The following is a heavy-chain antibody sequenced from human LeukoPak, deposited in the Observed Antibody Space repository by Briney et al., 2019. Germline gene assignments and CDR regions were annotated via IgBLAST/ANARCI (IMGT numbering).Heavy chain of an antibody. V-gene: IGHV3-48*01. J-gene: IGHJ4*02. CDR3: ARGMRTYYYDSSGYYY. Sequence: PGGSLRLSCAASGFTFSSYSMNWVRQAPGKGLEWVSYISSSSSSTIYYADSVKGRFTISRDNAKNSLYLQMNSLRAEDTAVYYCARGMRTYYYDSSGYYYWGQGTLVTVSS. CDR1: GFTFSSYS. D-gene: IGHD3-22*01. CDR2: ISSSSSSTI.